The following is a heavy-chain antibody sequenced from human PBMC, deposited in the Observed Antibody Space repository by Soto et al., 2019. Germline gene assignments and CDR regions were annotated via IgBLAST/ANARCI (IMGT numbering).Heavy chain of an antibody. D-gene: IGHD2-15*01. V-gene: IGHV4-59*01. Sequence: SETLSLTCTVSGGSISSYYWSWIRQPPGKGLEWIGYIYYSGSTDYDPSLKSRVTISVDTSKNQFSLKLSSVTAADTAVYYCARQSRYCSGSNCKTWFDPWGQGTLVTVSS. CDR3: ARQSRYCSGSNCKTWFDP. CDR2: IYYSGST. J-gene: IGHJ5*02. CDR1: GGSISSYY.